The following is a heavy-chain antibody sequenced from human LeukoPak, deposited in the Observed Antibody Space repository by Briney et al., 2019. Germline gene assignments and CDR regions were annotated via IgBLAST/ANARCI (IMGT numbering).Heavy chain of an antibody. CDR3: ARLQRQPHAYFDY. CDR2: IKQDGSEK. CDR1: GFTFSSYW. Sequence: PGGSLRLSCAASGFTFSSYWMSWVRQAPGKGLEWVDNIKQDGSEKYYVASVKGRFPISRDNAKNSLYLQMNSLRAEDTAVYYCARLQRQPHAYFDYWGQGTLVTVSS. J-gene: IGHJ4*02. V-gene: IGHV3-7*03. D-gene: IGHD6-13*01.